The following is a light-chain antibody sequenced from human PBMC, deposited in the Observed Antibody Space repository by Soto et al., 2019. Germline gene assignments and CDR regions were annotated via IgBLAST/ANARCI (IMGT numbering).Light chain of an antibody. Sequence: AIRMTQSPSSFSASTGDRVTITCRASQGISSYLAWYQQKPGKAPKLLIYAASTLQSGVPSRFSGSGSGTGFTLTISCLQSEDFAPYYCQQYYSYPYTFGQGTKLEIK. J-gene: IGKJ2*01. CDR3: QQYYSYPYT. CDR1: QGISSY. V-gene: IGKV1-8*01. CDR2: AAS.